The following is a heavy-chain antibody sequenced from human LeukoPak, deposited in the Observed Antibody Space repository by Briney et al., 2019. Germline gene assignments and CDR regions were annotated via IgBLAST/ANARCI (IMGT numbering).Heavy chain of an antibody. CDR1: GFTFSSYW. D-gene: IGHD3-22*01. V-gene: IGHV3-74*01. CDR3: ASWYYDSSGYYFVVY. CDR2: INSDGSST. Sequence: GGSLRLSCAASGFTFSSYWMHWVRQAPGKGLVWVSRINSDGSSTSYADSVKGRFTISRDNAKNTLYLQMNSLRAEDTAVYYCASWYYDSSGYYFVVYWGQGTLVTVSS. J-gene: IGHJ4*02.